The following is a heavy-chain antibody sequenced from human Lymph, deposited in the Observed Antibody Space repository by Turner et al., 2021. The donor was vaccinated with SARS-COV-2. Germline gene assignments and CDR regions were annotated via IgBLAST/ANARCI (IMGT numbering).Heavy chain of an antibody. CDR3: ARDDREFWSGYYTYYYYYGMDV. CDR2: ISYDGSNK. D-gene: IGHD3-3*01. J-gene: IGHJ6*02. CDR1: GVTFSSYA. V-gene: IGHV3-30*04. Sequence: QVQLVVSGGGVVQPGRSLRLACAASGVTFSSYAMHWVRQAPGKGLGWVAVISYDGSNKTYADSVKGRFTSSRDNSKNTLYLQMNSLRAEDTAVYYCARDDREFWSGYYTYYYYYGMDVWGQGTTVTVSS.